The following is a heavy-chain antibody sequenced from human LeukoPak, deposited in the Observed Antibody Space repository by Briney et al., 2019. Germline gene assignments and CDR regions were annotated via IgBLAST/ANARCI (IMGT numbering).Heavy chain of an antibody. Sequence: SETLSLTCTVSGTSISSHYWSWLRQTPGKGLEWIGYIGCVQNSGSTNYSPSLNSRVTISLDTSKNQFSLKLNSVTAADPAVYYCARAGNCNDLDYWGQGTLVTASS. CDR3: ARAGNCNDLDY. V-gene: IGHV4-59*11. CDR1: GTSISSHY. CDR2: IGCVQNSGST. D-gene: IGHD1-1*01. J-gene: IGHJ4*02.